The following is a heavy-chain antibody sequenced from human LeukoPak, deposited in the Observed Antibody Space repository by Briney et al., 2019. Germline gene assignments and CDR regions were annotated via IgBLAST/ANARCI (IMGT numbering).Heavy chain of an antibody. V-gene: IGHV3-21*01. CDR2: ISSSSSYL. CDR3: ARVLYSSGWYEGYDS. CDR1: GFTFSSYT. D-gene: IGHD6-19*01. Sequence: GGSLRLSCAASGFTFSSYTMNWVRQAPGQGLEWVSSISSSSSYLYYADSLKGRFTISRDNTKNSLHLQMNSLRAEDTAVYYCARVLYSSGWYEGYDSWGQGTLVTVSS. J-gene: IGHJ5*01.